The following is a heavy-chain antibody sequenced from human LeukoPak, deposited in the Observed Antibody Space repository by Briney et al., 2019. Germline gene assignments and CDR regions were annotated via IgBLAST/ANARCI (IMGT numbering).Heavy chain of an antibody. V-gene: IGHV7-4-1*02. CDR3: ARHSVSSSWYGYYFDY. CDR2: INTNTGNP. Sequence: ASVKVSCKASGYTFTSYAMNWVRQAPGQGLEWMGWINTNTGNPTYAQGFTGRFVFSLDTSVSTAYLQISSLKAEDTAVYYCARHSVSSSWYGYYFDYWGQGTLVTVSS. CDR1: GYTFTSYA. D-gene: IGHD6-13*01. J-gene: IGHJ4*02.